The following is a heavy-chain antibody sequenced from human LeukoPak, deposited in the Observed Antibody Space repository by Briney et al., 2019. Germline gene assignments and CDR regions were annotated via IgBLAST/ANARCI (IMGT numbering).Heavy chain of an antibody. CDR3: ATPLRTVYYDILTAYMELGY. D-gene: IGHD3-9*01. CDR1: GYTLTELS. CDR2: FDPEDGET. V-gene: IGHV1-24*01. Sequence: ASVKVSCKVSGYTLTELSMHWVRQAPGKGLEWMGGFDPEDGETIYVQKFQGRVTMTEDTSTDTAYMELSSLRSEDTAVYYCATPLRTVYYDILTAYMELGYWGQGTLVTVSS. J-gene: IGHJ4*02.